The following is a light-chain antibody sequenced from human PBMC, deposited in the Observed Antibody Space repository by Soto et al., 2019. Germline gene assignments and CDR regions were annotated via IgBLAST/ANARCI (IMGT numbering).Light chain of an antibody. Sequence: ESVLTQTPATPSLSPGERSTLSCRASQSVTSTYLSWYQQKPGXAPXXLFYAASSRAMGVPDRFTGSGSGTEFTLTINRMEPEDFAVYYCQQYGRSPTFGPGTKVDI. J-gene: IGKJ1*01. CDR3: QQYGRSPT. CDR1: QSVTSTY. CDR2: AAS. V-gene: IGKV3-20*01.